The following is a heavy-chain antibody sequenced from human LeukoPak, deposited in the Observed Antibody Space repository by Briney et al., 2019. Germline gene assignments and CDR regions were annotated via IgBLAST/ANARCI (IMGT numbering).Heavy chain of an antibody. CDR3: ARDPLDAFDI. J-gene: IGHJ3*02. CDR2: IYHSGST. V-gene: IGHV4-38-2*02. Sequence: SETLSLTCAVSGYSISSGYYWGWIRQPPGKGLEWIGSIYHSGSTYYNPSLKSRVTISVDTSKNQFSLKLSSVTAADTAVYYCARDPLDAFDIWGQGTMVTVSS. CDR1: GYSISSGYY.